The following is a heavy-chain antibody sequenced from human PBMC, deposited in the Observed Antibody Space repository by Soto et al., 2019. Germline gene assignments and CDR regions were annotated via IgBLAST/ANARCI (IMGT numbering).Heavy chain of an antibody. CDR2: IYYSGST. D-gene: IGHD5-18*01. Sequence: QLQLQESGPGLVKPSETLSLTCTVSGGSISSSSYYWGWIRQPPGKGLEWIGSIYYSGSTYYNPSLKSRVTISVDTSTSQYFLKLSSVNAADKAVYYCAWGPDGYSVDWYFHLWGRGTLVTVSS. V-gene: IGHV4-39*01. J-gene: IGHJ2*01. CDR1: GGSISSSSYY. CDR3: AWGPDGYSVDWYFHL.